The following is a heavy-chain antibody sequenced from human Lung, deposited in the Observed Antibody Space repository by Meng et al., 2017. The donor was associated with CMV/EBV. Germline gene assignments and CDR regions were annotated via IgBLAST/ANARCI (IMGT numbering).Heavy chain of an antibody. D-gene: IGHD3-10*01. Sequence: GGSLRLXCAASGFTFSSYWMHWVRQAPGKGLVWVSRISSDGSSTIYADSVKGRFTISRDNAKNTLYLQMNSLRGEDTAVYYCARVVDTSGSCYQSLPYWGQGTLVTVSS. CDR3: ARVVDTSGSCYQSLPY. CDR2: ISSDGSST. J-gene: IGHJ4*02. CDR1: GFTFSSYW. V-gene: IGHV3-74*01.